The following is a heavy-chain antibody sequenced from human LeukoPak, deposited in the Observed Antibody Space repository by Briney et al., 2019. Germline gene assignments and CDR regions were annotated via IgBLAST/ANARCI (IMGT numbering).Heavy chain of an antibody. CDR1: GYTFTSYG. CDR3: ARDMSTRVTPISYAFDV. J-gene: IGHJ3*01. V-gene: IGHV1-18*01. CDR2: ISAYNGNT. D-gene: IGHD4-23*01. Sequence: ASVKVSCKASGYTFTSYGISWVRQAPGQGVEWMGWISAYNGNTNYAQKLQGSVTMTTDTSTSTAYMELRSLRSDDTAVYSCARDMSTRVTPISYAFDVWGQGTMVTVSS.